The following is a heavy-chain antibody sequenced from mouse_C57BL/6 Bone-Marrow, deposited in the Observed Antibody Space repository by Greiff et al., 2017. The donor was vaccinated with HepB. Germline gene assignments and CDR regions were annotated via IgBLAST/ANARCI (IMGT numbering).Heavy chain of an antibody. CDR3: AREGVITTVVDHWYFDV. Sequence: LQESGAELARPGASVKLSCKASGYTFTSYGISWVKQRTGQGLEWIGEIYPRRGNTYYNEKFKGKATLTADKSSSTAYMELRSLTSEDSAVYFCAREGVITTVVDHWYFDVWGTGTTVTVSS. CDR1: GYTFTSYG. J-gene: IGHJ1*03. D-gene: IGHD1-1*01. CDR2: IYPRRGNT. V-gene: IGHV1-81*01.